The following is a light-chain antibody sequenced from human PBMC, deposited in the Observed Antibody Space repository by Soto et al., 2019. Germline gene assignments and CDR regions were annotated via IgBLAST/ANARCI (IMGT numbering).Light chain of an antibody. Sequence: QSALTQPPSASGSLGQSITISCTGTSSDVGGNKYVSWYQQHPGKAPKLMIYDVTKRPSGVPDRFSRSKSGNTASLTVSGLQAEDEADYYCSSYAGKVSFGGGTKLTVL. J-gene: IGLJ2*01. CDR1: SSDVGGNKY. CDR3: SSYAGKVS. CDR2: DVT. V-gene: IGLV2-8*01.